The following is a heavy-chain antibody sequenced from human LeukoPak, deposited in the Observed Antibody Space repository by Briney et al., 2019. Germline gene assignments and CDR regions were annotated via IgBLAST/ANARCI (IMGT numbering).Heavy chain of an antibody. Sequence: ASVKVSCKASGYTFTSYYMHWVRQAPGQGLEWMGMINPSGGSTSYAQKFQGRVTMTRDMSTSTVYMELSSLRSEDTAVYYCARDEGPGRGYSYGYFWFDPWGQGTLVTVSS. J-gene: IGHJ5*02. V-gene: IGHV1-46*01. CDR1: GYTFTSYY. CDR2: INPSGGST. CDR3: ARDEGPGRGYSYGYFWFDP. D-gene: IGHD5-18*01.